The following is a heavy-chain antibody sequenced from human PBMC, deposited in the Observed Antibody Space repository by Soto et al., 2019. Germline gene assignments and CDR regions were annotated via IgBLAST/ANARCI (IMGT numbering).Heavy chain of an antibody. J-gene: IGHJ5*02. CDR2: INGDDGDT. D-gene: IGHD6-13*01. CDR1: GYSFTKYS. Sequence: QVPLVQSGAEVKKPGASVKVSCRASGYSFTKYSMHWVRQAPGQSLEWMGWINGDDGDTKFSQKFQGRVTLTRDTTASTVYMELSSLGSEGTALYYCTGARARAVGGLPGFDPWGQGTLVTVSS. CDR3: TGARARAVGGLPGFDP. V-gene: IGHV1-3*01.